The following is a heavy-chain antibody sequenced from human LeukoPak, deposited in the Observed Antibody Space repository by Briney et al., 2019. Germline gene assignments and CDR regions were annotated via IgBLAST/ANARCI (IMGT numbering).Heavy chain of an antibody. CDR3: AREPTVTTEGVDACDL. Sequence: ASVKVSCKASGYTFTDYYIQWVRQAPGQGLEWMGWINPNSGGTNSAQKFQGRVTMTRDTSVSTAYMELSRLRSDDTAVYYCAREPTVTTEGVDACDLWGQGTMVTASS. J-gene: IGHJ3*01. CDR2: INPNSGGT. D-gene: IGHD4-17*01. CDR1: GYTFTDYY. V-gene: IGHV1-2*02.